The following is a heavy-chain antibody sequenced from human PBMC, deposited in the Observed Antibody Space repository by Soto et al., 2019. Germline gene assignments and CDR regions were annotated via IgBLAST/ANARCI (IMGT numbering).Heavy chain of an antibody. V-gene: IGHV3-15*01. CDR3: TTDEGYCSSTNCYRRAY. CDR2: IKSKTDGGTT. Sequence: EVQLVESGGGLVKPGGSLRLSCAASGFTFSNAWMSWVRQAPGKGLEWVGRIKSKTDGGTTDYAAPVKGRFTISRDDSKNTLYLQMNSLKTEDTAVSYCTTDEGYCSSTNCYRRAYWGQGTLVTVSS. CDR1: GFTFSNAW. J-gene: IGHJ4*02. D-gene: IGHD2-2*02.